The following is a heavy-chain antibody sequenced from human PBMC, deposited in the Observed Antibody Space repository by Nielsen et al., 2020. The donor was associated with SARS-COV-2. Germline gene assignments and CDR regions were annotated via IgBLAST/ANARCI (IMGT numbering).Heavy chain of an antibody. CDR3: ARDPRIAAAATGFDY. Sequence: SETLSLTCTVSGGSISSGGYYWSWIRQHPGKGLEWIGYIYYSGSTYNPSLKSRVTISVDTSKNQFSLKLSSVTAADTAVYYCARDPRIAAAATGFDYWGQGTLVTVSS. CDR1: GGSISSGGYY. CDR2: IYYSGST. J-gene: IGHJ4*02. V-gene: IGHV4-31*03. D-gene: IGHD6-13*01.